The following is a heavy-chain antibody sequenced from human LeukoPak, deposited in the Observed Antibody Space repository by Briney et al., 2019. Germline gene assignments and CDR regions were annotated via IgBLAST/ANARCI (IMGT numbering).Heavy chain of an antibody. Sequence: GASVKVSCKASGYRFTGSYVNWVRQAPGQGLEWMGWINPDSGGSYYAQKFQGRVTMTRDTSISTAYMDLSRLISDDTAVYYCARDAGYCTGGSCWYFDHWGQGTLVTVSS. CDR2: INPDSGGS. V-gene: IGHV1-2*02. CDR1: GYRFTGSY. D-gene: IGHD2-15*01. CDR3: ARDAGYCTGGSCWYFDH. J-gene: IGHJ4*02.